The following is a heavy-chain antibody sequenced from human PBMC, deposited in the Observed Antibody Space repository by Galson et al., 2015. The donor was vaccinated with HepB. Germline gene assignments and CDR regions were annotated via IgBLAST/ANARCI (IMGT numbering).Heavy chain of an antibody. V-gene: IGHV3-23*01. CDR3: AKSSFDVSGYLY. CDR2: MSSSGGGT. Sequence: SLRLSCAASGFTFRNYVMTWVRQAPGKGLEWVSSMSSSGGGTYYADSVKGRVTISRDNSKNTLYLQMNSLRAEDTAVYYCAKSSFDVSGYLYWGQGTRVTVSS. D-gene: IGHD3-22*01. J-gene: IGHJ4*02. CDR1: GFTFRNYV.